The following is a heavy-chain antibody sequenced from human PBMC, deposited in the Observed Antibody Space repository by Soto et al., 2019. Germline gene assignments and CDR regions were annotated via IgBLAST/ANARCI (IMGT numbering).Heavy chain of an antibody. CDR3: ARGDYYDSSGYKGGGSYYGMDV. V-gene: IGHV1-69*13. CDR2: IIPIFGTA. CDR1: GGTFSSYA. Sequence: ASVKVSCKASGGTFSSYAISWVRQTPGQGLEWMGGIIPIFGTANYAQKFQGRVTITADESTSTAYMELSSLRSEDTAVYYCARGDYYDSSGYKGGGSYYGMDVWGQGTTVTVSS. D-gene: IGHD3-22*01. J-gene: IGHJ6*02.